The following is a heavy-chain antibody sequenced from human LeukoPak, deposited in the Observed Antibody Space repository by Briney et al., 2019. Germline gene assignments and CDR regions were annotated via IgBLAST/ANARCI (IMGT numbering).Heavy chain of an antibody. CDR3: ARYLVGRSYRYFDY. D-gene: IGHD1-26*01. J-gene: IGHJ4*02. Sequence: SETLSLTCTVSGGSIGIFYWSWIRQSPGEGLEWIGYIYNNGRTNYNPSLKSRVTISVDTSKNQFSLRLSSVTAADTAVYYCARYLVGRSYRYFDYWGQGTLVTVSS. V-gene: IGHV4-59*01. CDR2: IYNNGRT. CDR1: GGSIGIFY.